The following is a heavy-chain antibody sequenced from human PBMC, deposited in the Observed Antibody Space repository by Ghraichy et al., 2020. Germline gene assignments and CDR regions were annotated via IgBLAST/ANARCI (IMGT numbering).Heavy chain of an antibody. D-gene: IGHD3-22*01. CDR2: IKSKTDGGTI. CDR3: TTDDYYGRNSYYYVGFSC. V-gene: IGHV3-15*01. J-gene: IGHJ4*02. CDR1: GFTFSNAW. Sequence: GGSLRLSCAASGFTFSNAWMSWVRQAPGEGLEWIGRIKSKTDGGTIDYAAPVKGRFTISRDDSRNTLYLQMNSLKTEDTAVYYCTTDDYYGRNSYYYVGFSCWGQGTLVTVSS.